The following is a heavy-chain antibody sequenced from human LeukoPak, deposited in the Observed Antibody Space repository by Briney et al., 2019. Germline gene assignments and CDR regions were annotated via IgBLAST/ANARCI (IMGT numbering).Heavy chain of an antibody. CDR1: GFTFSSYT. V-gene: IGHV3-48*01. CDR2: ISSSSSPI. J-gene: IGHJ4*02. CDR3: ARDRGDSSGVNDY. Sequence: GGSLRLSCAASGFTFSSYTMNWVRQAPGKGLEWVSYISSSSSPIYYADSVKGRFTISRDNAKSSLYLQMTSLRAEDTAVYYCARDRGDSSGVNDYWGQGTLVTVSS. D-gene: IGHD3-22*01.